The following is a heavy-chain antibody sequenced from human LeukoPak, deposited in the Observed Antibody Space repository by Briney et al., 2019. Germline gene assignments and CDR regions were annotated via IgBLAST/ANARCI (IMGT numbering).Heavy chain of an antibody. Sequence: GGSLRLSCAASGFTLSDYYMSWTRQAPGKGLEWVSYMSSSATTKYYGDSVKGRFTISRDNTKNSLYLQMNSLRVEDTAVYYCARESRYAFDIWGQGTMVTVSS. CDR2: MSSSATTK. CDR1: GFTLSDYY. V-gene: IGHV3-11*01. CDR3: ARESRYAFDI. J-gene: IGHJ3*02.